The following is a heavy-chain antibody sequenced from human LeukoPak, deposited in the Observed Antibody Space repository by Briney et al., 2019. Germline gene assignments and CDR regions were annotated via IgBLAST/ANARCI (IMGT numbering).Heavy chain of an antibody. CDR1: GGSISSGSYY. CDR2: IYTSGST. V-gene: IGHV4-61*02. CDR3: ARDFGIFDYGMDV. J-gene: IGHJ6*02. D-gene: IGHD3-16*01. Sequence: SQTLSLTCTVSGGSISSGSYYWSWIRQPAGKGLEWIGRIYTSGSTNYNASLKSRVTISVDTSKNQFSLKLSSVTAADTAAYYCARDFGIFDYGMDVWGQGTTVTVSS.